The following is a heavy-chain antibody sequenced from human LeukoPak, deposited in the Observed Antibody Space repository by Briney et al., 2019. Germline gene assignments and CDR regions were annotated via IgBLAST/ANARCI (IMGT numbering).Heavy chain of an antibody. CDR2: IYYSGST. V-gene: IGHV4-59*01. Sequence: PSETLSLTCTVSGGSISSYYWSWIRQPPGKGLEWIGYIYYSGSTNYNPSLKSRVTISVDTSKNQFSLKLSSVTAADTAVYYCAGYGSGSRAFDIWGQGTMVTVSS. CDR1: GGSISSYY. D-gene: IGHD3-10*01. J-gene: IGHJ3*02. CDR3: AGYGSGSRAFDI.